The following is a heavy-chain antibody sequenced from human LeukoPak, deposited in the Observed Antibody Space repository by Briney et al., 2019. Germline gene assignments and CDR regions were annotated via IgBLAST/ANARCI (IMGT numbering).Heavy chain of an antibody. J-gene: IGHJ4*02. CDR1: GGSISSYY. Sequence: PSETLSLTCSVSGGSISSYYWSWIRQPPGKGLEWIGYVYYSGSTNYNPSLKGRVTMSVDTSKNQFSLKLNSVTAADTAVYYCARWFGRFLDHWGQGTLVTVSS. D-gene: IGHD3-10*01. CDR3: ARWFGRFLDH. V-gene: IGHV4-59*01. CDR2: VYYSGST.